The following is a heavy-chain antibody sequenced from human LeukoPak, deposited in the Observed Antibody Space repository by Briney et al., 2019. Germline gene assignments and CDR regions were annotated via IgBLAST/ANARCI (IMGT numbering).Heavy chain of an antibody. CDR1: GGSISSNSDC. CDR3: ARHVGVGGYALKGHYYYMDV. CDR2: ICYSGST. J-gene: IGHJ6*03. D-gene: IGHD2-2*01. Sequence: SETLSLICTVSGGSISSNSDCWGWIRQPPGKGLEWIGSICYSGSTHYTPSLKSRVTISVDTSKNQFSLKLSSVTAADTAVYYCARHVGVGGYALKGHYYYMDVWGKGTTVTVSS. V-gene: IGHV4-39*01.